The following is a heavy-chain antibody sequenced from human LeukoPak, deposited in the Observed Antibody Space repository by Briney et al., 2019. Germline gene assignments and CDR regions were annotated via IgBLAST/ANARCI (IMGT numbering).Heavy chain of an antibody. Sequence: PSETLSLTCTVSGGSISSSSYYWGWIRQPPGKGLEWIGSIYYSGSTNYNPSLKSRVTISVDTSKNQFSLKLSSVTAADTAVYYCARWYSSGHRGEDWFDPWGQGTLVTVSS. CDR1: GGSISSSSYY. D-gene: IGHD6-19*01. CDR3: ARWYSSGHRGEDWFDP. CDR2: IYYSGST. V-gene: IGHV4-39*07. J-gene: IGHJ5*02.